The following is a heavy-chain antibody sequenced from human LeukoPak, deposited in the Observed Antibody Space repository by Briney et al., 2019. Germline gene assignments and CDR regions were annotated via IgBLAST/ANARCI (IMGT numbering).Heavy chain of an antibody. Sequence: GGSLRLSCAPSALTFSDYYMSWIRQAPGKWREWVSYISSSGTTINYADSVKGRFTISRDNAKNSLYLQMNSLRAEDTAVYYCARETTVTANLDYWGQGTLVTVSS. V-gene: IGHV3-11*04. J-gene: IGHJ4*02. CDR2: ISSSGTTI. D-gene: IGHD4-17*01. CDR3: ARETTVTANLDY. CDR1: ALTFSDYY.